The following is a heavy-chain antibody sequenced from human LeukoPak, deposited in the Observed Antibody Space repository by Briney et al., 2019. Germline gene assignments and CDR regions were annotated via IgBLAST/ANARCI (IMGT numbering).Heavy chain of an antibody. CDR1: GGSISSGGYS. D-gene: IGHD2-2*01. Sequence: SETLSLTCAVSGGSISSGGYSWSWIRQPPGKGLEWIGYIYHSGSTYYNPSLKSRVTISVDRSKNQFSLKLSSVTAADTAVYYCASSTTSCYVCFDFWGQGTLVTVSS. CDR3: ASSTTSCYVCFDF. CDR2: IYHSGST. V-gene: IGHV4-30-2*01. J-gene: IGHJ4*02.